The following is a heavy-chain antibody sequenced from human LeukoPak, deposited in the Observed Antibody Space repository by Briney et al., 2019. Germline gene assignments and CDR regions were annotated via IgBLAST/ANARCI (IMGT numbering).Heavy chain of an antibody. V-gene: IGHV4-4*02. Sequence: LRETLSLTCGVSGGFITSTNYWTWVRQPPGKGLEWIGEVNLQGSTNYNPSLMGRVAISVDMSENHISLQLTSVTAADTAVYYCTRQRSYNWYFDLWGRGTLVTVSS. CDR1: GGFITSTNY. J-gene: IGHJ2*01. CDR3: TRQRSYNWYFDL. CDR2: VNLQGST. D-gene: IGHD3-10*01.